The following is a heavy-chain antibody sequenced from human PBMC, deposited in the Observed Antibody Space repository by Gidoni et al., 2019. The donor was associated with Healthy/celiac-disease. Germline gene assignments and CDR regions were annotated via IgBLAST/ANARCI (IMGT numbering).Heavy chain of an antibody. CDR1: GYTFTSYA. J-gene: IGHJ4*02. D-gene: IGHD1-7*01. V-gene: IGHV1-3*01. CDR2: INAGNGNT. CDR3: ARAGIGTTLPLGFDY. Sequence: QVQLVQSGAEVKKPGASVKVSCKASGYTFTSYAMHWVRQAPGQRLEWMGWINAGNGNTKYSQKFQGRVTITRDTSASTAYMELSSLRSEDTAVYYCARAGIGTTLPLGFDYWGQGTLVTVSS.